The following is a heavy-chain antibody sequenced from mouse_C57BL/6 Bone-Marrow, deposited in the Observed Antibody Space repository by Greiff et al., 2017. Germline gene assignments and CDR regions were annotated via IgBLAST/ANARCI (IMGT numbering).Heavy chain of an antibody. CDR1: GYSITSGYY. V-gene: IGHV3-6*01. CDR3: ARKRCWYFDV. CDR2: ISYDGIN. J-gene: IGHJ1*03. D-gene: IGHD1-1*01. Sequence: EVQRVESGPGLVKPSQSLSLTCSVTGYSITSGYYWNWIRQFPGNKLEWMGYISYDGINNYNPSLKNRISITRDTSKNQFFLKLNSVTTEDTATYYCARKRCWYFDVWGTGTTVTVSS.